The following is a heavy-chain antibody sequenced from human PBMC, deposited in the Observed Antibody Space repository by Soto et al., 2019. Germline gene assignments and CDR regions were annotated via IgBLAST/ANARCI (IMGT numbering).Heavy chain of an antibody. J-gene: IGHJ4*02. CDR1: GFTFSSYK. D-gene: IGHD7-27*01. CDR3: ATLGGPQLGARDY. Sequence: EVQLVESGGGLVQPGGSLRLSGAASGFTFSSYKIHWVRQAPGKGLVWVSRIDGDGTGTNYADSVKGRFTISRDNAKNTVYLQMNSLRVDDTAVYYCATLGGPQLGARDYWGQGTLVSVSS. CDR2: IDGDGTGT. V-gene: IGHV3-74*01.